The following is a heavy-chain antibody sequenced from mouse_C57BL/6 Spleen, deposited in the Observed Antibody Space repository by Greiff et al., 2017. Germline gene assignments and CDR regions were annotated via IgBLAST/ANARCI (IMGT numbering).Heavy chain of an antibody. J-gene: IGHJ2*01. V-gene: IGHV1-80*01. D-gene: IGHD1-1*01. CDR1: GYAFSSSW. Sequence: VQLQQSGPELVKPGASVKISCKASGYAFSSSWMNWVKQRPGKGLEWIGQIYPGDGDTNYNGKFKGKATLTADKSSSTAYMQLSSLTSEDSAVYFCARSRYYYGSSLFDYWGQGTTLTVSS. CDR2: IYPGDGDT. CDR3: ARSRYYYGSSLFDY.